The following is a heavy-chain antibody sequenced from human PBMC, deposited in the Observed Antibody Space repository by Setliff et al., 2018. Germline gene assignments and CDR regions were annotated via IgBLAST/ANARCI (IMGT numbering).Heavy chain of an antibody. D-gene: IGHD5-12*01. J-gene: IGHJ6*02. CDR2: IYTGGST. CDR1: GFTVRSYY. V-gene: IGHV3-66*01. CDR3: AGCGYGQYYAMDV. Sequence: GGSLILSCAASGFTVRSYYMTWVRQAPGKGLEWVSVIYTGGSTYYADSVKGRFTISRDDSNNTLYLQMTSLRAEDTAVYYCAGCGYGQYYAMDVWGQGTTVTVSS.